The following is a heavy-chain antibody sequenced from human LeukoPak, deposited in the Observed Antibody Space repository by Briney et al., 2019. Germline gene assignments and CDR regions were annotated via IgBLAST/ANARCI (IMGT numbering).Heavy chain of an antibody. Sequence: ASVKVSCKASGGTFSSYAISWVRQAPGQGLEWMGGIIPIFGTANYAQKFQGRFTITADESTSTAYMELSSLRSEDTAVYYCARGDCSSTSCYYFDYWGQGTLVTVSS. J-gene: IGHJ4*02. D-gene: IGHD2-2*01. CDR1: GGTFSSYA. CDR2: IIPIFGTA. V-gene: IGHV1-69*13. CDR3: ARGDCSSTSCYYFDY.